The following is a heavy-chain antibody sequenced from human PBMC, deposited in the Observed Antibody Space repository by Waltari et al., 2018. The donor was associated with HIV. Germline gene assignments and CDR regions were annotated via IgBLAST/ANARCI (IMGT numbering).Heavy chain of an antibody. J-gene: IGHJ3*02. Sequence: QVQLQESGPGLAKPSETLSLTCTVSGGSIGSYYWSWIRRPPGKGLEWIGYIHYSGSTKFNPSLKSRVSTSVYTSNNQFSLKLTSVTPADTAVYYCARWATYYDGFDIWGQGTMVTVSS. CDR2: IHYSGST. D-gene: IGHD3-22*01. CDR3: ARWATYYDGFDI. CDR1: GGSIGSYY. V-gene: IGHV4-59*01.